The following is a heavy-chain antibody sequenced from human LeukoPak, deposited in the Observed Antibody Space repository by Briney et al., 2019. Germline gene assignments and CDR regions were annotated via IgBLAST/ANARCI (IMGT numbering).Heavy chain of an antibody. CDR3: ARSPLLLYVTGLYYFDY. D-gene: IGHD2-15*01. V-gene: IGHV4-39*02. J-gene: IGHJ4*02. CDR1: GGSISSRIYS. CDR2: IYYSGTT. Sequence: SETLSPTCTVSGGSISSRIYSWVWIRQPPGKGLEWIGSIYYSGTTYYNPSLKSRVTMSIDTSKSHFSLKLTSVTAADTAVYYCARSPLLLYVTGLYYFDYWGQGILVTVSS.